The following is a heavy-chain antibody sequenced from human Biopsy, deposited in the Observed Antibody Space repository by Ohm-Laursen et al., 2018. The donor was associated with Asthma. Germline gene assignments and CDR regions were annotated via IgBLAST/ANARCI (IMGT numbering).Heavy chain of an antibody. Sequence: SETLSLTCTVSGGSMSSSSYSWGWLRQPPGKGLEWMGRISYTGSAYHSPSLKSRVTISVDTAKNHFSLTLSSVTAADTAVYYCARHWDWGSFFDYWGQGTPVTVSS. D-gene: IGHD7-27*01. CDR1: GGSMSSSSYS. CDR2: ISYTGSA. V-gene: IGHV4-39*01. CDR3: ARHWDWGSFFDY. J-gene: IGHJ4*02.